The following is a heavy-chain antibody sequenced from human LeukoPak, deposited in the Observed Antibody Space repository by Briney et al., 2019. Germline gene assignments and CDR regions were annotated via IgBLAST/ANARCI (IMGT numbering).Heavy chain of an antibody. CDR1: GFSFSSYE. D-gene: IGHD2-2*01. CDR2: ISGSGSTI. CDR3: ARGPGIVVVPAQRVDNWFDP. J-gene: IGHJ5*02. Sequence: GGSLRLSCAASGFSFSSYEMNWVRQAPGKGLEWLSYISGSGSTIYYADSVKGRFTISRDNTKNSLYLQMNSLRAEDTAVYYCARGPGIVVVPAQRVDNWFDPWGQGTLVTVSS. V-gene: IGHV3-48*03.